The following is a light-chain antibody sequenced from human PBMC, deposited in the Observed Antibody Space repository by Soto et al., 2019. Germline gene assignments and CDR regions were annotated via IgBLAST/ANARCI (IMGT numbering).Light chain of an antibody. CDR3: QKFSAVPT. V-gene: IGKV1-27*01. CDR1: QAIYNY. Sequence: DIPMTQSPSSLSASVGDRVTITCRASQAIYNYLAWYQQKPGKVPTLLISAAPTLQSGVPSRFSGSGSGTDFTLTISSLQPEDVATYYCQKFSAVPTFGGGTKVEI. CDR2: AAP. J-gene: IGKJ4*01.